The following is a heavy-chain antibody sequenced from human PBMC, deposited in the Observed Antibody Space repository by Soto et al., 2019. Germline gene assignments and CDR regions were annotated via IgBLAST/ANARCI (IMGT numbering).Heavy chain of an antibody. J-gene: IGHJ4*02. D-gene: IGHD3-16*01. CDR1: GFTFSSYG. Sequence: GGSLRLSCAASGFTFSSYGMHWVRQAPGKGLEWVAVIWYDGSNKYYADSVKGRFTISRDNSKNTLYLQMNSLRAEDTAVYYCARDFFGGVIEYWGQGTLVTVSS. CDR2: IWYDGSNK. V-gene: IGHV3-33*01. CDR3: ARDFFGGVIEY.